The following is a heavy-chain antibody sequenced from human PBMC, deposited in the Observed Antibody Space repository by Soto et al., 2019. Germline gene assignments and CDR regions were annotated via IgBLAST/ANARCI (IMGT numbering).Heavy chain of an antibody. CDR1: GFTFSSYA. Sequence: EVQLLESGVGLVQPGGSLRLSCTASGFTFSSYAMSWVRQAPGKELEWVSTISGNSGKTNYAESVKGRFSISRDNSKNTVHLQLDSLRAEDTAVYFCAKLGFVLMELYYFHQWGHGTLVTVSS. CDR2: ISGNSGKT. D-gene: IGHD2-8*01. CDR3: AKLGFVLMELYYFHQ. J-gene: IGHJ4*01. V-gene: IGHV3-23*01.